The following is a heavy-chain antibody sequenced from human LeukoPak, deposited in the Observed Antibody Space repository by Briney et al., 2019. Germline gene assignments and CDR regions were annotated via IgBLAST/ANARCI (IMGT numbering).Heavy chain of an antibody. CDR1: SGSITSYY. Sequence: SQTLSLTCTVSSGSITSYYSSWIRHPPGRGLEWIGYIYYSGSDNYNPYLKSRVTISVDTSKNQFSLKLSSVTAADTAVYYCARDRSYEGLNWFDPWGQGTLVTVSS. CDR3: ARDRSYEGLNWFDP. CDR2: IYYSGSD. D-gene: IGHD5-18*01. J-gene: IGHJ5*02. V-gene: IGHV4-59*01.